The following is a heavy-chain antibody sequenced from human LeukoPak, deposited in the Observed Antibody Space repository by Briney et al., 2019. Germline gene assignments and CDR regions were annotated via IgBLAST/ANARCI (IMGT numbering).Heavy chain of an antibody. J-gene: IGHJ4*02. Sequence: QAGGSLRLSCAASGFTFSSYSMSWVRQAPGKGLEWVSAISGSGGSTYYADSVKGRFTISRDNSKNTLYLQMNSLRAEDTAVYYCAKDRGVSSWHRPQMFDYWGQGTLVTVSS. CDR2: ISGSGGST. CDR1: GFTFSSYS. D-gene: IGHD6-13*01. CDR3: AKDRGVSSWHRPQMFDY. V-gene: IGHV3-23*01.